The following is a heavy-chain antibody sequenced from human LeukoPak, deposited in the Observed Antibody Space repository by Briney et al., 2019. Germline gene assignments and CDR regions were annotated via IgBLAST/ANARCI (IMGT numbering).Heavy chain of an antibody. CDR3: ARDRDSMATITALDY. J-gene: IGHJ4*02. V-gene: IGHV1-18*01. CDR1: GYTFTSYG. Sequence: VASVKVSCKASGYTFTSYGSSWVRQAPGQRLEWMGWISAYNGNTNYAQKLQGRVTMTTDTSTSTAYMELRSLRSDDTAVYYCARDRDSMATITALDYWGQGTLVTVSS. D-gene: IGHD5-24*01. CDR2: ISAYNGNT.